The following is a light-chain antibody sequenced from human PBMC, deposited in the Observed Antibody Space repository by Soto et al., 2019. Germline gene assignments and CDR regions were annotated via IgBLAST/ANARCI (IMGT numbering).Light chain of an antibody. CDR2: EVS. J-gene: IGLJ1*01. Sequence: QSSLTQPAAVSGSPGQSITISCTGTSSDVGGYNYVSWYQQHPGKAPKLMIYEVSNRPSGVSNRFSGSKSGNTASPTISGLQAEDETDYYCFSYTSSGTYVFGTGTKVTVL. CDR1: SSDVGGYNY. V-gene: IGLV2-14*01. CDR3: FSYTSSGTYV.